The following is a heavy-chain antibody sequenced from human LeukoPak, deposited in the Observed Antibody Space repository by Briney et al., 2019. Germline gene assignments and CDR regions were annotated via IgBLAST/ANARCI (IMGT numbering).Heavy chain of an antibody. Sequence: GGSLRLSCAASGFTFSLYAMHWVRQAPGKGLEWVAVISKDGSNKFYADSVKGRFTISRDSSKNTLYLQMNSLRAEDTAVYYCARDNIDSSGYLVYWGQGTLVTVSS. CDR1: GFTFSLYA. J-gene: IGHJ4*02. V-gene: IGHV3-30-3*01. CDR3: ARDNIDSSGYLVY. D-gene: IGHD3-22*01. CDR2: ISKDGSNK.